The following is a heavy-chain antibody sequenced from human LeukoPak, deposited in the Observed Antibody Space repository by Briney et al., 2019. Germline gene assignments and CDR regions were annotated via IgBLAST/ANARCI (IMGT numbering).Heavy chain of an antibody. V-gene: IGHV1-3*01. J-gene: IGHJ4*02. CDR3: ARDHCSGGSCYYSGDY. CDR2: INAGNGNT. Sequence: ASVKVFCKASGYTFTSYAMHWVRQAPGQRLEWMGWINAGNGNTKYSQKFQGRVTITRDTSASTAYMELSSLRSEDTAVYYCARDHCSGGSCYYSGDYWGQGTLVTVSS. D-gene: IGHD2-15*01. CDR1: GYTFTSYA.